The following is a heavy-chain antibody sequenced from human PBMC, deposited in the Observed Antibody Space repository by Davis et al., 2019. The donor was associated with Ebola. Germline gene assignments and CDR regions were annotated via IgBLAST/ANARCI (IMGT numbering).Heavy chain of an antibody. V-gene: IGHV3-21*04. Sequence: PGGSLRLSCAASGFTFSSYSMNWVRQAPGKGLEWVSSISSSSSYIYYADSVKGRFTISRDNSKNTLYLQMNSLRAEDTAVYYCAKDRLLWFGEANYFDYWGQGTLVTVSS. D-gene: IGHD3-10*01. CDR1: GFTFSSYS. J-gene: IGHJ4*02. CDR3: AKDRLLWFGEANYFDY. CDR2: ISSSSSYI.